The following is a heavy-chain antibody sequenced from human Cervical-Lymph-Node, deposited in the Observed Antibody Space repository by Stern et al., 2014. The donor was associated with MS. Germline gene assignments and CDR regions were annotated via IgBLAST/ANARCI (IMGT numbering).Heavy chain of an antibody. Sequence: VQLQESGPGLVKPSEPLSLTCTVSSGSISSYYWSWVRQPPGKGLEWIGYIYYTGNTYYNPSLKSRVTISVDTSKNQFSLKLSSVTAADTAVYYCASGSSWYLGYLDYWGQGTLVTVSS. J-gene: IGHJ4*02. D-gene: IGHD6-13*01. CDR3: ASGSSWYLGYLDY. V-gene: IGHV4-59*01. CDR2: IYYTGNT. CDR1: SGSISSYY.